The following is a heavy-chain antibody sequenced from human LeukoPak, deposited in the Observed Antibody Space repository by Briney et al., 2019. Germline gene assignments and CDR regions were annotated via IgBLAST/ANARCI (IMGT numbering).Heavy chain of an antibody. CDR3: ARLTMIKAPFDP. D-gene: IGHD3-22*01. J-gene: IGHJ5*02. V-gene: IGHV4-4*09. CDR2: IYTIGST. Sequence: SETLSLTCTVSGGSISSYYWSWIRQPPGKGLEWIGYIYTIGSTNYNPSLKSRVTISVDTSKNQFSLKLSSVTAADTAVYYCARLTMIKAPFDPWGQGTLVTVSS. CDR1: GGSISSYY.